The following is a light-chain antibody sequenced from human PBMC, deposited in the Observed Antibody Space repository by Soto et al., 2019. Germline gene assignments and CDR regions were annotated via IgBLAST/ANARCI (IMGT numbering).Light chain of an antibody. CDR3: QHCHWHLT. V-gene: IGKV1-5*01. J-gene: IGKJ4*01. CDR1: QGIGTC. Sequence: IQLTQSASAVSASVGDRVTITCRASQGIGTCLAWYQQNPGKAPKLLISDASTLESGVPSRFGGSGSGTEFTLSISSQHQDDFVTYCCQHCHWHLTFGGGTKVDIK. CDR2: DAS.